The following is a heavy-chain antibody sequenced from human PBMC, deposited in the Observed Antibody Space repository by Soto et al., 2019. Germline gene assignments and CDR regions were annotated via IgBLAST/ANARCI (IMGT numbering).Heavy chain of an antibody. CDR3: AIHGLVGSNTRRFDP. CDR2: TYYRSRWYN. CDR1: GDSVSSNSAA. D-gene: IGHD1-26*01. J-gene: IGHJ5*02. V-gene: IGHV6-1*01. Sequence: PSQTLSLTCAISGDSVSSNSAAWNWIRQSPSRGLEWLGRTYYRSRWYNDYAVSVKSRITINPDTSRNQFSLRLKSVTAADAAVYYCAIHGLVGSNTRRFDPWGHGTPVTVSS.